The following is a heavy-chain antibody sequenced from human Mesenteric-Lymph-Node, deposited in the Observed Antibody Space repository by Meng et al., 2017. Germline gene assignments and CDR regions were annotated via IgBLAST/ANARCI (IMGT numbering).Heavy chain of an antibody. CDR3: ARANIAVARTPAFDI. D-gene: IGHD6-19*01. CDR1: GFTFSDYY. CDR2: IYYSGST. Sequence: ESLKISCAASGFTFSDYYMSWIRQPPGKGLEWIGYIYYSGSTNYNPSLKSRVTISVDTSKNQFSLKLSSVTAADTAVYYCARANIAVARTPAFDIWGQGTMVTVSS. J-gene: IGHJ3*02. V-gene: IGHV4-59*08.